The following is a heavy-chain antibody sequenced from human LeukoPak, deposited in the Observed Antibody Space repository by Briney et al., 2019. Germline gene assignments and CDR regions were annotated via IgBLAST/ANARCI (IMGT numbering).Heavy chain of an antibody. J-gene: IGHJ3*02. CDR3: VRGDYYDISGFGLNT. CDR1: GGSVSSYC. D-gene: IGHD3-22*01. V-gene: IGHV4-4*07. Sequence: PSETLSLTCTVSGGSVSSYCWTWIRQPAGKGLEWLGRIYFTGATNYNPSLKSRVTLSLDTSKNQFSLKLSSVTAADTAVYYCVRGDYYDISGFGLNTWGQGTMVTVSS. CDR2: IYFTGAT.